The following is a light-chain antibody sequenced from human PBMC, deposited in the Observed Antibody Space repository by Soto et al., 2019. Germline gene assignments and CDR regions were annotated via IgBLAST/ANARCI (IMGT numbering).Light chain of an antibody. V-gene: IGKV3-20*01. Sequence: EIVITQSPAPLSFSPGERATPSCRASQSVSSYLAWYQQKPGQAPRLLIYDASNRATGIPARFSGSGSGTDFTLTISRLEPEDFAVYYCQQYGSSPLFGQGTKVDIK. CDR1: QSVSSY. CDR3: QQYGSSPL. J-gene: IGKJ1*01. CDR2: DAS.